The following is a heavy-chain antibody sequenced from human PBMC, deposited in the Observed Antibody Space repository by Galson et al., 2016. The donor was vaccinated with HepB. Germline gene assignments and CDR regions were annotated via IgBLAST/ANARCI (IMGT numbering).Heavy chain of an antibody. Sequence: SLRLSCAASGFTFSSYSMNWVRQAPGKGLEWVSHISSSGSIIYYADSVKGRFTISRDNAKNSLYLQMNSLRDEDTAVYYCATRYIYGYWGQGTLVTVSS. J-gene: IGHJ4*02. CDR3: ATRYIYGY. CDR1: GFTFSSYS. CDR2: ISSSGSII. V-gene: IGHV3-48*02. D-gene: IGHD5-18*01.